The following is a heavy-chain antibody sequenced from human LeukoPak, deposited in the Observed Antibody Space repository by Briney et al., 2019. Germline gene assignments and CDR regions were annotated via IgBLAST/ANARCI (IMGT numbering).Heavy chain of an antibody. V-gene: IGHV4-61*08. CDR3: ARDWVDVRWSPPARWFDP. J-gene: IGHJ5*02. Sequence: PSQTLSLTCIVSGGSISSGGYYWSWIRQPPGKGLEWIGYIYYSGSTNYNPSLKSRVTISVDTSKNQFSLKLSSVTAADTAVYYCARDWVDVRWSPPARWFDPWGQGTLVTVSS. CDR1: GGSISSGGYY. D-gene: IGHD4-23*01. CDR2: IYYSGST.